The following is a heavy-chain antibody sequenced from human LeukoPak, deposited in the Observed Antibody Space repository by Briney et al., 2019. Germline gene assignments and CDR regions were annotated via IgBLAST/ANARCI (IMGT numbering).Heavy chain of an antibody. V-gene: IGHV3-7*01. Sequence: GGSLRPSCAASGFTFSSYWMSWVRQAPGKGLEWVANITQDGSETYYVGSVKGRFTISRDKSKNTLYLQMKSLRAEDTDVYYCAKDGAHCGGDCPFDYWGQGTLVTVSS. CDR2: ITQDGSET. CDR3: AKDGAHCGGDCPFDY. J-gene: IGHJ4*02. CDR1: GFTFSSYW. D-gene: IGHD2-21*02.